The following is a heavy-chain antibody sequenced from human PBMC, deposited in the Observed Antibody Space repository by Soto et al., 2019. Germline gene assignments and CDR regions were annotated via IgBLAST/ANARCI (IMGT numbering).Heavy chain of an antibody. D-gene: IGHD6-19*01. J-gene: IGHJ4*02. CDR2: IIPILGIA. CDR3: ARDERYSSGIDY. V-gene: IGHV1-69*08. CDR1: GVTFSSYT. Sequence: QVQLVQSGAEVKKPGSSVKVSCKASGVTFSSYTISWVRQAPGQGLEWMGRIIPILGIANYAQKIQGRVTITADKSTSTAYMELSSLRSEDTAVYYCARDERYSSGIDYWGQGTLVTVSS.